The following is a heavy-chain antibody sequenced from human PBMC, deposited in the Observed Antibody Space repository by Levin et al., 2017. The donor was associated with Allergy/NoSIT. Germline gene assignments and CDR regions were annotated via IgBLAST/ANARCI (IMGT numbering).Heavy chain of an antibody. J-gene: IGHJ5*02. V-gene: IGHV4-34*01. CDR1: GGSFSGYY. Sequence: HSETLSLTCAVYGGSFSGYYWSWIRQPPGKGPEWIGEINHSGSTNYNPSLKSRVTISVDTSKNQFSLKLSSVTAADTAVYYCARTGTWLPDSLLGWFDPWGQGTLVTVSS. CDR3: ARTGTWLPDSLLGWFDP. D-gene: IGHD5-12*01. CDR2: INHSGST.